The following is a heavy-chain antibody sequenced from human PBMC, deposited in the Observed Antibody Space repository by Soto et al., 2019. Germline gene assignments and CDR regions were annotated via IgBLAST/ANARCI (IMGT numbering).Heavy chain of an antibody. Sequence: QLQLQESGPGLVKPSETVSLTCTVSGGSISSISYYWGWIRQPPGKGLEWIGTLYYSGSTYYNPSLKSRVTISVDTSKNQFSLKLSSVTAADTALYYCARQYSSGWYVGPWGQGTLVTVSS. CDR3: ARQYSSGWYVGP. V-gene: IGHV4-39*01. CDR2: LYYSGST. CDR1: GGSISSISYY. D-gene: IGHD6-19*01. J-gene: IGHJ5*02.